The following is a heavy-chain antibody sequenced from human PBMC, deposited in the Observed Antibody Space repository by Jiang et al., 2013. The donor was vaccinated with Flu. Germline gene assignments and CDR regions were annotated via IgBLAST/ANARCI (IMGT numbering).Heavy chain of an antibody. CDR2: ISDNGNYI. D-gene: IGHD1-26*01. CDR1: GFTFSTSS. CDR3: AKSHKDNIVRASFAY. J-gene: IGHJ4*02. V-gene: IGHV3-23*01. Sequence: VQLLESGGGLIQPGGSLRLSCAASGFTFSTSSMGWVRQAPGKGLEWVSSISDNGNYIFYADSVKGRFTISRDNSKDTVYLQMNSLRADDTAVYFCAKSHKDNIVRASFAYWGQGTLITVSS.